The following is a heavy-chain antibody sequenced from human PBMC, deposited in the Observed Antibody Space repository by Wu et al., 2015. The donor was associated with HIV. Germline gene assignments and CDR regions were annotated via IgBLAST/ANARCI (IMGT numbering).Heavy chain of an antibody. J-gene: IGHJ2*01. CDR3: ARVQFDPDYYTYFDL. CDR1: YILTSYP. D-gene: IGHD4/OR15-4a*01. CDR2: MNPYNGYI. Sequence: QAQLVQSGPEAKRPGASVNVSCKASYILTSYPIGWVRQAPGQRLEWMGWMNPYNGYIKPAQRFQDRIIMSTNNSAHTAYMELRRLTSDDTAIYFCARVQFDPDYYTYFDLWGQGTLVTVSS. V-gene: IGHV1-18*01.